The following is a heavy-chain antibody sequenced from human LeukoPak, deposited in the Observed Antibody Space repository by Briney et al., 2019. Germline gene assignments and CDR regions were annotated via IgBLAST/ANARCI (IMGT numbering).Heavy chain of an antibody. CDR3: ARLLYGDFVVDY. CDR1: GGSISSYY. V-gene: IGHV4-59*08. Sequence: SETLSLTCTVSGGSISSYYWSWIRQPPGKGLEWIGYIYYSGSTNYNPSLKSRVTISVDTSKTQFSLKLSSVTAADTAVYYCARLLYGDFVVDYWGQGTLVTVSS. J-gene: IGHJ4*02. D-gene: IGHD4-17*01. CDR2: IYYSGST.